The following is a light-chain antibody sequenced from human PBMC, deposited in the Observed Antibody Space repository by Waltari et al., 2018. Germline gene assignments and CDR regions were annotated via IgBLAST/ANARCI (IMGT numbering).Light chain of an antibody. J-gene: IGLJ3*02. Sequence: QSALTQPASVSGSPGQSITISCTGPSGDIGHSKFVSWYQQEPGRAPKLIVYDVSQRPSGVSNRFSGSKSGNTASLTISGLQAEDEADYYCSSYTTASSWVFGGGTKLTVL. V-gene: IGLV2-14*01. CDR3: SSYTTASSWV. CDR1: SGDIGHSKF. CDR2: DVS.